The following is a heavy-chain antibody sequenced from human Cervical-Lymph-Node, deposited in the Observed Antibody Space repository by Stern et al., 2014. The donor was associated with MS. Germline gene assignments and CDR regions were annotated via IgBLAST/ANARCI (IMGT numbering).Heavy chain of an antibody. D-gene: IGHD2-15*01. Sequence: EVQLLESGGGLVQPGGSLRLSCAASGFTFENYAMSWVRQAPGKGLEWVSAIRGTGSTTYYADSVKGRFTISRDNSKTTLYLQMNSMRAEDTAVYYCAKDLAVVLVAAGYFDIWGRGTLVTVSS. CDR1: GFTFENYA. V-gene: IGHV3-23*01. J-gene: IGHJ2*01. CDR2: IRGTGSTT. CDR3: AKDLAVVLVAAGYFDI.